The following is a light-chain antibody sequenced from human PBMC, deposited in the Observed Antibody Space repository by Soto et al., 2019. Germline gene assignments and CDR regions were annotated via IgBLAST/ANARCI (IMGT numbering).Light chain of an antibody. CDR3: QQRSKWPIT. Sequence: EIVLTQSPATLSLSPGERATLSCRASQSVSNYLACYQQKPGQAPRLLIYDASSRATGIPARFSGSGSGTDFTLTISSLEAEDFAVSYCQQRSKWPITFGQGTRLEIK. CDR2: DAS. CDR1: QSVSNY. J-gene: IGKJ5*01. V-gene: IGKV3-11*01.